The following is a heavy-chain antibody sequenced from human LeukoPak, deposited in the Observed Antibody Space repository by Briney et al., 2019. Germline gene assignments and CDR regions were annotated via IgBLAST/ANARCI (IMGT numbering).Heavy chain of an antibody. J-gene: IGHJ4*02. CDR3: TKADEMNMDY. CDR1: GFTFSRYG. Sequence: GGSLRLSCAASGFTFSRYGMHWVRQAPGKGLEWVAVIWCDGSIEYYADSVKGRFTIFKDNSKNTLYLQMNSLRAEDTAVYYCTKADEMNMDYWGQGTLVTVSS. CDR2: IWCDGSIE. V-gene: IGHV3-33*03. D-gene: IGHD2/OR15-2a*01.